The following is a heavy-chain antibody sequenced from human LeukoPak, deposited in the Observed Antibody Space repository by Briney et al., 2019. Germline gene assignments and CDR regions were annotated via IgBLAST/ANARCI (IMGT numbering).Heavy chain of an antibody. CDR2: IYHSGST. CDR3: ARGDNNDSKCFDP. Sequence: SSETLSLTCTVSGYSISSGHYWGWIRQPPGKGLEWIGSIYHSGSTYYNPSLKSRVTISVDASKNQFSLKLSSVTAADTAVYYCARGDNNDSKCFDPWGQGTLVTVSS. CDR1: GYSISSGHY. D-gene: IGHD3-16*01. V-gene: IGHV4-38-2*02. J-gene: IGHJ5*02.